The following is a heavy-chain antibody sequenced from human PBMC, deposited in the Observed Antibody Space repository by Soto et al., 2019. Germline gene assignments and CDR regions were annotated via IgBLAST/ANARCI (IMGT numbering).Heavy chain of an antibody. CDR1: GGTFSSYA. J-gene: IGHJ4*02. D-gene: IGHD3-22*01. Sequence: QVQLVQSGAEVKKPGSSVKVSCKASGGTFSSYAISWVRQAPGQGLEWMGGIIPIFGTANYAQKFQGRVTITADDSTSTAAMELSRLRSEETAVYYCARGGYYDSSGYYPLDYWGQGTLVTVSS. V-gene: IGHV1-69*01. CDR2: IIPIFGTA. CDR3: ARGGYYDSSGYYPLDY.